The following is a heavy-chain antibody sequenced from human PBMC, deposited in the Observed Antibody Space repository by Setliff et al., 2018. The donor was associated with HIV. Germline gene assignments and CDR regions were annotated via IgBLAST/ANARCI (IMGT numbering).Heavy chain of an antibody. Sequence: SETLSRTCAVYGGSFSGYYWSWIRQPPGKGLEWIGEINHSGSTNYNPSLKRRVTISVDTSMDQFSLKLNSVTAADMAVYYCAAASSWDPLLDYWGQGTLGTVSS. CDR2: INHSGST. CDR1: GGSFSGYY. V-gene: IGHV4-34*01. CDR3: AAASSWDPLLDY. J-gene: IGHJ4*02. D-gene: IGHD6-13*01.